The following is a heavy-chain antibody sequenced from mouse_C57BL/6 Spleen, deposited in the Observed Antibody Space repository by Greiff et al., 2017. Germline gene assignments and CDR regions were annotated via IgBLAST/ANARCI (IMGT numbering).Heavy chain of an antibody. CDR1: GFNIKNTY. CDR2: IDPANGNT. J-gene: IGHJ2*01. Sequence: EVQLVESVAELVRPGASVKLSCTASGFNIKNTYMPWVKQRPEQGLEWIGRIDPANGNTKYAPKFQGKATITADTSSNTVYLQLSSLTSEDTAIYDWARSPYYCGSSYNDIDYWGQGTTLTVSS. CDR3: ARSPYYCGSSYNDIDY. D-gene: IGHD1-1*01. V-gene: IGHV14-3*01.